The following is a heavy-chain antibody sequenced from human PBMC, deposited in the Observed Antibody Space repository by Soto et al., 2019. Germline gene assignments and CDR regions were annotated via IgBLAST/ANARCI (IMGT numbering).Heavy chain of an antibody. Sequence: EWVANIKVNGSEKYYVDSVRGRLTISREKAKESMYLKMNSLRAEDTAVYYCTRDSYDSSGYYYDFCDYWGQGTLGTVS. CDR2: IKVNGSEK. V-gene: IGHV3-7*01. J-gene: IGHJ4*02. D-gene: IGHD3-22*01. CDR3: TRDSYDSSGYYYDFCDY.